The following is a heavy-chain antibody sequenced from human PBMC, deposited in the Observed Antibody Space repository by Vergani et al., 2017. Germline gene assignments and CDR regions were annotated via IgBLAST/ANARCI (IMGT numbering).Heavy chain of an antibody. J-gene: IGHJ6*02. CDR2: IYYSGST. D-gene: IGHD2-2*01. CDR3: ARQDVVVPAAFQDYYGMDV. CDR1: GGSISSYY. V-gene: IGHV4-59*01. Sequence: QVQLQESGPGLVKPSETLSLTCTVSGGSISSYYWSWIRQPPGKGLEWIGYIYYSGSTNYNPSLKSRVTISVDTSKNQFSLKLSSVTAADTAVYYCARQDVVVPAAFQDYYGMDVWGQGTTVTVSS.